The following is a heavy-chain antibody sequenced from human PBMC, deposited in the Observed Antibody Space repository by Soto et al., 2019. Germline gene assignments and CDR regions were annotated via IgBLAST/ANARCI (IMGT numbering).Heavy chain of an antibody. D-gene: IGHD6-6*01. CDR2: ISSSSSYI. CDR1: GFTFSSYS. J-gene: IGHJ4*02. V-gene: IGHV3-21*01. Sequence: GGSLRLSCAASGFTFSSYSMNWVRQAPGKGLEWVSSISSSSSYIYYADSVKGRFTISRDNAKNSLYLQMNSLRAKDTAVYYCARGSSSYYFDHWGQGTLVTVSS. CDR3: ARGSSSYYFDH.